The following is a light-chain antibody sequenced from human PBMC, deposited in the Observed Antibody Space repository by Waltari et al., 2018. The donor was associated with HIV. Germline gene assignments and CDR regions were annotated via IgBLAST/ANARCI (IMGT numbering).Light chain of an antibody. Sequence: SYELTQPPSVSVSPGQTASITCSGAKLDDKYAYWYQQKPGQSPVLIIYQDTKRPSGIPDRFSGANSGNTATLTISGTQAMDEADYYCQAWDTRNVVFGGGTKLTVL. CDR3: QAWDTRNVV. V-gene: IGLV3-1*01. CDR2: QDT. CDR1: KLDDKY. J-gene: IGLJ2*01.